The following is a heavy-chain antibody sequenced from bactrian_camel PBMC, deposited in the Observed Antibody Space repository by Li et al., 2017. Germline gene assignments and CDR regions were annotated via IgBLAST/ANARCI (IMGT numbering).Heavy chain of an antibody. Sequence: EVQLVESGGDLVQPGGSLRLSCATSGFPFSAYDMTWVRQAAGKGLEWVSSIYSGTKIIRYADSVKGRFTISRDDAKNTLYLRMNGLEIEDTAVYYCAPDAASPGMQDFGVLRGQGTQVTVS. D-gene: IGHD1*01. J-gene: IGHJ4*01. V-gene: IGHV3S40*01. CDR2: IYSGTKII. CDR1: GFPFSAYD. CDR3: APDAASPGMQDFGVL.